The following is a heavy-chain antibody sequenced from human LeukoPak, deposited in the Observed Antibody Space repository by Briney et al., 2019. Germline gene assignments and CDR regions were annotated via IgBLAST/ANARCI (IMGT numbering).Heavy chain of an antibody. V-gene: IGHV4-4*09. Sequence: SETLSLTCTVSGGSISSYYWSWIRQPPGKGLEWIGYIYTSGSTNYNPSLKSRVTISVDTSKNQSSLKLSSVTAADTAVYYCARLESWFDPWGQGTLVTVSS. CDR1: GGSISSYY. CDR3: ARLESWFDP. CDR2: IYTSGST. J-gene: IGHJ5*02. D-gene: IGHD1-1*01.